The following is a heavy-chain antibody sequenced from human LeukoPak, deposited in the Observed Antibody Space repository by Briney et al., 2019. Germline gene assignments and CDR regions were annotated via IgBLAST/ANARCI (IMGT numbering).Heavy chain of an antibody. CDR2: IYYSGNT. J-gene: IGHJ4*02. CDR3: ARHRTVTNNFDY. V-gene: IGHV4-59*08. CDR1: GGSISSYY. D-gene: IGHD4-11*01. Sequence: SETLSLTCTVSGGSISSYYWSWIRQPPGKGLEWIGYIYYSGNTNYNPSLKSRVTISVDTSKNQISLKLSSVTAADTAVYYCARHRTVTNNFDYWGQGTLVTVSS.